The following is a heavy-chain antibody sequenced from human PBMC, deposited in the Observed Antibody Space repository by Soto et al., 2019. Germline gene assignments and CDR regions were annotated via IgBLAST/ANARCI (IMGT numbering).Heavy chain of an antibody. V-gene: IGHV1-69*06. Sequence: SVKVSCKASGGTFSSYAISWVRQAPGQGLEWMGGIIPIFGTANYAQKFQGRVTITADKSTSTAYMELGSLRSEDTAVYYCARYILLLFVNYYYYGMDVWGQGTTVTVSS. D-gene: IGHD3-9*01. CDR2: IIPIFGTA. CDR1: GGTFSSYA. J-gene: IGHJ6*02. CDR3: ARYILLLFVNYYYYGMDV.